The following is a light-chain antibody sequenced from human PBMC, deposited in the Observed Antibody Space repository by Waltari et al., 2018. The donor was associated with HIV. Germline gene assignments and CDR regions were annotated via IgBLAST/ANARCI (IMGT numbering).Light chain of an antibody. CDR3: SSYTATTAIL. CDR1: NSDVGGYGY. J-gene: IGLJ3*02. CDR2: EVT. Sequence: QSVLTQPASVSGSPGQSSTISCTGTNSDVGGYGYVAWYQQHPGKTPKLLIYEVTHRPSGISSRFSGSKSGNTASMTISGLQAEDEADYYCSSYTATTAILFGGGTKVTVL. V-gene: IGLV2-14*01.